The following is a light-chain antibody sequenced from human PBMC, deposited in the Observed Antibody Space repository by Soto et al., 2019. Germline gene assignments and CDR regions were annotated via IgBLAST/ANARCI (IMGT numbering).Light chain of an antibody. CDR1: SNNVGGYNY. CDR2: DVT. V-gene: IGLV2-11*01. J-gene: IGLJ2*01. Sequence: QSALTQPRSVSGSPGQSVTISCTGASNNVGGYNYVSWYQHHPGKVPQLIIYDVTKRPSGVPDRFSGSKSGNTASLTISGLQVEDEADYYCCSYAGTYTWIFGGGTKVTAL. CDR3: CSYAGTYTWI.